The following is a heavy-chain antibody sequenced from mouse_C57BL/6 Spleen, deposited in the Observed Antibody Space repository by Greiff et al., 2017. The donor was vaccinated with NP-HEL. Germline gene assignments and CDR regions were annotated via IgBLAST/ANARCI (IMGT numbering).Heavy chain of an antibody. V-gene: IGHV1-66*01. CDR1: GYSFTSYY. CDR3: AREIYDGYPWFAY. D-gene: IGHD2-3*01. Sequence: QVQLKESGPELVKPGASVKISCKASGYSFTSYYIHWVKQRPGQGLEWIGWIYPGSGNTKYNEKFKGKATLTADTSSSTAYMQLSSLTSEDSAVYYCAREIYDGYPWFAYWGQGTLVTVSA. CDR2: IYPGSGNT. J-gene: IGHJ3*01.